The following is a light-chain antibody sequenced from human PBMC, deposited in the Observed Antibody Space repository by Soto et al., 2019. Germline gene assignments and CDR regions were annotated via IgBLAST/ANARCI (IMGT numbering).Light chain of an antibody. CDR1: SSDVGGYNY. J-gene: IGLJ3*02. V-gene: IGLV2-8*01. CDR3: SSYAGSNNPWV. Sequence: QSALTQPPSASGSPGQSVTISCTGTSSDVGGYNYVSWYQQHPGKAPKLMIYEVSKRPSGVPDRFSGSKSGNTASLTVSGLQAGDEADYYCSSYAGSNNPWVFGGGTKLTVL. CDR2: EVS.